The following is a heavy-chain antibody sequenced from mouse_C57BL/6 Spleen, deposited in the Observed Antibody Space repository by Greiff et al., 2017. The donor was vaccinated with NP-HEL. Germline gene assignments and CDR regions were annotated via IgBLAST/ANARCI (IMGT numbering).Heavy chain of an antibody. CDR3: ARECTTVVAHWYFDV. CDR2: ISYDGSN. CDR1: GYSITSGYY. V-gene: IGHV3-6*01. J-gene: IGHJ1*03. Sequence: EVQLVESGPGLVKPSQSLSLTCSVTGYSITSGYYWNWIRQFPGNKLEWMGYISYDGSNNYNPSLKNRISITRDTSKNQFFLKLNSVTTEDTATYYCARECTTVVAHWYFDVWGTGTTVTVSS. D-gene: IGHD1-1*01.